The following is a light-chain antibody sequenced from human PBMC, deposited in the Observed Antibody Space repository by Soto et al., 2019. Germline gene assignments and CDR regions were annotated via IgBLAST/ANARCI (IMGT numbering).Light chain of an antibody. CDR3: SSYTSSSTLV. CDR1: SSDVGGYNS. Sequence: QCALTQTASGSGSPGQSITISCTGTSSDVGGYNSVSWYQQHPGKAPKLMIYEVSNRPSGVSNRFSGSKSGNTASLTISGLQAEDEADYYCSSYTSSSTLVFGGGTKLTVL. V-gene: IGLV2-14*01. J-gene: IGLJ2*01. CDR2: EVS.